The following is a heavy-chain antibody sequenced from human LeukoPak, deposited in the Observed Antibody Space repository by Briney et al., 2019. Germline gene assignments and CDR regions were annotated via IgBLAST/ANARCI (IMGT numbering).Heavy chain of an antibody. Sequence: HPGGSQRLSCTASGFSVSGNFMTWVRQAPGKGLEWISFIYAGGTTSYAGSVKGRFTLSRNNSKNTIYLQLNSLRVEDTAVYYCARGRSRSSSGWYFDYWGQGTLVTVSS. CDR2: IYAGGTT. D-gene: IGHD3-22*01. CDR3: ARGRSRSSSGWYFDY. V-gene: IGHV3-53*01. J-gene: IGHJ4*02. CDR1: GFSVSGNF.